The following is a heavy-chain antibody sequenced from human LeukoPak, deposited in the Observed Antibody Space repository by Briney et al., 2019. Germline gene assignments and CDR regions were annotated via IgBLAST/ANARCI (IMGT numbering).Heavy chain of an antibody. CDR2: IFYSGST. D-gene: IGHD2/OR15-2a*01. CDR3: ARHLSSNGLYWYFDL. V-gene: IGHV4-39*01. Sequence: LETLSLTCTVSGGSISSSSYYWGWIRQPPGKGLEWIGSIFYSGSTYYNPSLKSRITVSLDTSKNQFSLKLSSVTAADTAVYYCARHLSSNGLYWYFDLWGRGTLVTVSS. CDR1: GGSISSSSYY. J-gene: IGHJ2*01.